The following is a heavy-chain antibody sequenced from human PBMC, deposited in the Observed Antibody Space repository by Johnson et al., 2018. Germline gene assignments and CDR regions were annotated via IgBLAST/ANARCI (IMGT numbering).Heavy chain of an antibody. V-gene: IGHV3-66*01. CDR2: IYSDDAT. D-gene: IGHD2-2*01. J-gene: IGHJ6*02. Sequence: VQLQESGGGLVQPGGSLRLPCATSGFTFRTKYMSWVRQAPGKGLEWISVIYSDDATYYADSVRGRFTISRDNYKNTLSLQMNSLRADDTAIYYCAKYGVVVPVIYGLDVGGQGTTVTVSS. CDR3: AKYGVVVPVIYGLDV. CDR1: GFTFRTKY.